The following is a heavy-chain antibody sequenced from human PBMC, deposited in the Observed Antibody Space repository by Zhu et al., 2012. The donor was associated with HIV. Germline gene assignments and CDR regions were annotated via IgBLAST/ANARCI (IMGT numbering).Heavy chain of an antibody. CDR3: AERIVLHDDGPXTVDV. Sequence: QVQLQESGPGLVKPSQTLSLTCTVSGGSISSGDYYWSWIRQPPGKGLEWIAYIYYSGSTYYNPSLKSRVAISVDTSKNQFSLKLSSVTVADTAVYYCAERIVLHDDGPXTVDVVGRRDHG. V-gene: IGHV4-30-4*08. CDR1: GGSISSGDYY. D-gene: IGHD2/OR15-2a*01. J-gene: IGHJ6*02. CDR2: IYYSGST.